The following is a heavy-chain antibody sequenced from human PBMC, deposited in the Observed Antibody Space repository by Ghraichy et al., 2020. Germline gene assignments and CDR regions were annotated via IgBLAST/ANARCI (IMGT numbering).Heavy chain of an antibody. CDR2: ISGSGGTT. D-gene: IGHD3-16*01. Sequence: SCAASGFTFTSYAMSWVRQAPGKGLEWVSGISGSGGTTYYADSVKGRFTISRDNSKNTLYLQMNGLRAEDTAVYYCAPFNSNGYTAFDYWGQGTLVTVSS. J-gene: IGHJ4*02. V-gene: IGHV3-23*01. CDR3: APFNSNGYTAFDY. CDR1: GFTFTSYA.